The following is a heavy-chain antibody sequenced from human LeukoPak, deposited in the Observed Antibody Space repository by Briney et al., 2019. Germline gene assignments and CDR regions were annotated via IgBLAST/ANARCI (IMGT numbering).Heavy chain of an antibody. CDR3: ARSAGTFRFDY. Sequence: GESLKISCKGSGYSFTNYWIGWARQMPGKGLEWMGIIYPGDSDTRYSPSFQGQVTISADKSISTAYLQWSSLKASDTAMSYCARSAGTFRFDYWGQGNLVTVSS. V-gene: IGHV5-51*01. D-gene: IGHD6-13*01. CDR2: IYPGDSDT. CDR1: GYSFTNYW. J-gene: IGHJ4*02.